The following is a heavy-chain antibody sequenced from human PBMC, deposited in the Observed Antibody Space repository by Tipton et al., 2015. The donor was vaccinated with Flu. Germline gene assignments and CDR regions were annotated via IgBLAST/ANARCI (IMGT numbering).Heavy chain of an antibody. J-gene: IGHJ5*02. CDR3: ARHYDYYEWASWFDP. D-gene: IGHD5-12*01. CDR2: IYYSGST. V-gene: IGHV4-59*08. CDR1: GGSISSYY. Sequence: TLSLTCTVSGGSISSYYWSWIRQPPGKGLGWIGYIYYSGSTYYNPSLKSRVTISVDTSKNQFSLKLSSVTAADTAVYYGARHYDYYEWASWFDPWGQGTLVTVSS.